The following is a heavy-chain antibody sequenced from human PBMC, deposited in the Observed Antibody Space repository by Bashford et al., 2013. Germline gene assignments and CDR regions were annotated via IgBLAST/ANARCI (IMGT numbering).Heavy chain of an antibody. V-gene: IGHV1-3*01. Sequence: ASVKVSCKASGYTFSNYGIHWVRQAPGQSLEWMGWINAGYGNTKYSQKFQGRVTIFSDTSASTAYMELTSLRSEDTAVYYCARSGALNAFDIWGQGTMVTVSS. D-gene: IGHD3-10*01. J-gene: IGHJ3*02. CDR2: INAGYGNT. CDR3: ARSGALNAFDI. CDR1: GYTFSNYG.